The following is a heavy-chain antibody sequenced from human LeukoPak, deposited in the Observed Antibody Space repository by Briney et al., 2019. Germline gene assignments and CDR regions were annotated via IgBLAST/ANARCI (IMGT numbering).Heavy chain of an antibody. CDR2: IYYSGST. V-gene: IGHV4-28*03. CDR3: ARGAMATTPFFDY. J-gene: IGHJ4*02. D-gene: IGHD5-24*01. CDR1: GYSIRSSNW. Sequence: SDTLSLTCAVSGYSIRSSNWWGWIRQPPGKGLEWIGYIYYSGSTYYNPSLKSRVTMSVDTSKNQFSLKLTSLTAADTAVYYCARGAMATTPFFDYWGQGTLVTVSS.